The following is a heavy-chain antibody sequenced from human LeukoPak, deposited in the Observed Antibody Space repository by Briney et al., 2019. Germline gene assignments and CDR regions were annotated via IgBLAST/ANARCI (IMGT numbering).Heavy chain of an antibody. CDR1: GYSFTSYW. J-gene: IGHJ4*02. CDR3: ARHYCSGGSCYYGYDY. D-gene: IGHD2-15*01. CDR2: IYPGDSDT. Sequence: GESLKISCKGSGYSFTSYWIGWARQMPGKGLEWMGIIYPGDSDTRYSPSFQGQVTISADKSISTAYLQWSSLRASDTAMYYCARHYCSGGSCYYGYDYWGQGTLVTVSS. V-gene: IGHV5-51*01.